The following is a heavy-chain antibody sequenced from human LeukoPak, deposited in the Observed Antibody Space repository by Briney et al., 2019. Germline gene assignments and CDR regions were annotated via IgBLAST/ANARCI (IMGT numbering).Heavy chain of an antibody. CDR2: VGAGGAGT. Sequence: GGSLRLSCAASGFSFSRYAMSWVRQAPGKGLQYVASVGAGGAGTYYADSVKGRFAISRDNSKDTLYLQMNSLRAEDTAVYYCVIDPYSNGWMGGDYFDYWGQGTLVTVSS. V-gene: IGHV3-23*01. D-gene: IGHD6-19*01. J-gene: IGHJ4*02. CDR1: GFSFSRYA. CDR3: VIDPYSNGWMGGDYFDY.